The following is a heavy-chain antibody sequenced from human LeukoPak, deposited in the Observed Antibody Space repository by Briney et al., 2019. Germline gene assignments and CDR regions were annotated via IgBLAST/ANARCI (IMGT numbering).Heavy chain of an antibody. V-gene: IGHV3-74*03. Sequence: GGSLRLSCAASGFTFSNYWMHWVRQAPGKGLVWVARINGDGSSTTYADSVKGRFTISRDNAKKTLYLQASSLRAEDTAVYYCGLLTGATYDYWGQGTLITVSS. J-gene: IGHJ4*02. CDR3: GLLTGATYDY. CDR2: INGDGSST. CDR1: GFTFSNYW. D-gene: IGHD3-9*01.